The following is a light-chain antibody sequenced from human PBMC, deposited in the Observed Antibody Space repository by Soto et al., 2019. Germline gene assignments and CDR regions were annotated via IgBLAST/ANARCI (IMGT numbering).Light chain of an antibody. J-gene: IGKJ1*01. CDR2: DAS. Sequence: DIQMTQSPSSLSASVGNRVTITCRASQSISTYLNWYQKKPGKAPNLLIYDASRLQSGVPSRFSGSGSGTEFTLTIKSLQPDDFATYYCQQYHIYSGTFGQGTKVDIK. CDR1: QSISTY. V-gene: IGKV1-5*01. CDR3: QQYHIYSGT.